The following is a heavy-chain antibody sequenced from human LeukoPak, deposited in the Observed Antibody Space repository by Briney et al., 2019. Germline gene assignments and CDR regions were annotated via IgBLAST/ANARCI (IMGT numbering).Heavy chain of an antibody. CDR1: GFTFSSYA. CDR3: ARGGYSYGHGDYYYYGMDV. CDR2: ISYDGSNK. V-gene: IGHV3-30*04. J-gene: IGHJ6*02. D-gene: IGHD5-18*01. Sequence: GRSLRLSCAASGFTFSSYAMLWVRQAPGKGLEWVAVISYDGSNKYYADSVKGRITISRDNSKNTLYLQMNSLRAEDTAVYYCARGGYSYGHGDYYYYGMDVWGQGTTVTVSS.